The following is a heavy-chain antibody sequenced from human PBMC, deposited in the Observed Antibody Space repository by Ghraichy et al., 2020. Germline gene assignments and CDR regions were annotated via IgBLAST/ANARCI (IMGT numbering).Heavy chain of an antibody. CDR1: GFSLSNYI. J-gene: IGHJ6*02. CDR2: ISSSSRTI. D-gene: IGHD4-23*01. CDR3: ARASRVVRFYYYDALDV. V-gene: IGHV3-48*02. Sequence: GGSLRLTCAASGFSLSNYIMNWVRQAPGKGLEWVSHISSSSRTISYADSVKGRFTVSRDNAKNSLFLQMNSLRDEDTAVYYCARASRVVRFYYYDALDVWGQGTTVTVSS.